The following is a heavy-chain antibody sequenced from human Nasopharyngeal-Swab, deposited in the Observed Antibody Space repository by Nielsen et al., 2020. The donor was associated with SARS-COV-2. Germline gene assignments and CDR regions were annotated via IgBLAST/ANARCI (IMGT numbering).Heavy chain of an antibody. D-gene: IGHD5-24*01. V-gene: IGHV1-69*04. CDR3: ASPVEMSTT. Sequence: SVKVSCKASGGTVSNYAISWVRQAPGQGLEWMGRIIPILGIPNYAQKFQGRLTITADTSTTTAYMELSSLRSEDTAVYYCASPVEMSTTWGQGTLVTVSS. CDR2: IIPILGIP. J-gene: IGHJ5*02. CDR1: GGTVSNYA.